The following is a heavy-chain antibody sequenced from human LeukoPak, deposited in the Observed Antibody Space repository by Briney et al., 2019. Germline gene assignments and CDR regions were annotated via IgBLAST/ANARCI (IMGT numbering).Heavy chain of an antibody. J-gene: IGHJ4*02. CDR2: IKQERSEK. CDR1: GFTFSTYW. CDR3: AKNIVVVPGRGFDY. V-gene: IGHV3-7*03. Sequence: GGSLRLSCAASGFTFSTYWMSWVRNAPGNGLEWVANIKQERSEKYQVDAVKGRFTISRDNPKNTLYLQINSLRAEDTAVYYCAKNIVVVPGRGFDYWGQGTLVTVSS. D-gene: IGHD2-2*01.